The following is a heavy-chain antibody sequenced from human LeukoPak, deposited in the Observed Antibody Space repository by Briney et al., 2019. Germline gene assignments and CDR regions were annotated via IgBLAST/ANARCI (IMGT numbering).Heavy chain of an antibody. V-gene: IGHV3-21*01. D-gene: IGHD3-3*01. CDR1: GFSFSVYP. Sequence: KAGGSLRLSCATSGFSFSVYPMSWVRQAPGKGLEWVMSISTTGSHIYYADSVKGRFNISRDNAENSVYLQMNSLRTEDTAMYYCARCALGVWSENYYMDVWGKGTTVTVSS. J-gene: IGHJ6*03. CDR2: ISTTGSHI. CDR3: ARCALGVWSENYYMDV.